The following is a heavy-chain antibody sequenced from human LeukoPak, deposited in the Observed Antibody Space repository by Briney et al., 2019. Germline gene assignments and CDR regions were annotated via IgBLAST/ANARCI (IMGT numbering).Heavy chain of an antibody. Sequence: GASXKVSCKASGGTFSSYAISWVRQAPGQGLEWMGRIIPIFGTANYAQTFQGRVTITTDESTSTAYMELSSLRSEDTAVYYCAREPKWELPPDYWGQGTLVTVSS. CDR3: AREPKWELPPDY. CDR1: GGTFSSYA. J-gene: IGHJ4*02. D-gene: IGHD1-26*01. CDR2: IIPIFGTA. V-gene: IGHV1-69*05.